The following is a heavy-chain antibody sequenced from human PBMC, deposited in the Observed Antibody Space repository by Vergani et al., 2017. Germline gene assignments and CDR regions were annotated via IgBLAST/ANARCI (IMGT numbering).Heavy chain of an antibody. J-gene: IGHJ5*02. CDR2: VDPEDGET. CDR1: GYTFTDYY. CDR3: ATVYYDGSGSNNNWFDP. D-gene: IGHD3-10*01. Sequence: EVQLVQSGAEVKKPGATVKISCKVSGYTFTDYYMHWVQQAPGKGLEWMGLVDPEDGETIYAEKFQGRVTITADTSTDTAYMGLSRLRSEETAVYYCATVYYDGSGSNNNWFDPWGQGTLVTVSS. V-gene: IGHV1-69-2*01.